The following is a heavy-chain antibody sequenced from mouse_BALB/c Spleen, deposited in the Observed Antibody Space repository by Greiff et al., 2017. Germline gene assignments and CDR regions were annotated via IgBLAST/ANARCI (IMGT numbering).Heavy chain of an antibody. CDR1: GFNIKDTY. Sequence: EVKLMESGAELVKPGASVKLSCTASGFNIKDTYMHWVKQRPEQGLEWIGRIDPANGNTKYDPKFQGKATITADTSSNTAYLQLSSLTSEDTAVYYCARGEYGNPLDYWGQGTTLTVSS. D-gene: IGHD2-10*02. CDR3: ARGEYGNPLDY. V-gene: IGHV14-3*02. J-gene: IGHJ2*01. CDR2: IDPANGNT.